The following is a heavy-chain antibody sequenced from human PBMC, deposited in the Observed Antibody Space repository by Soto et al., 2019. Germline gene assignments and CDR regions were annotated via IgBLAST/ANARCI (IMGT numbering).Heavy chain of an antibody. J-gene: IGHJ3*02. D-gene: IGHD3-3*01. Sequence: PGESLKISCKGSGYSFTSYWISWVRQMPGKGLEWMGRIDPSDSYTNYSPSFQGHVTTSADKSISTAYLQWSSLKVSDTATYYCAALRFLDYGAFEIWGQGTMVTVSS. CDR2: IDPSDSYT. V-gene: IGHV5-10-1*01. CDR3: AALRFLDYGAFEI. CDR1: GYSFTSYW.